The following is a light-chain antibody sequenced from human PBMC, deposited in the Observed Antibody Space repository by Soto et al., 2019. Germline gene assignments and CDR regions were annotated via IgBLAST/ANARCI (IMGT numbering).Light chain of an antibody. V-gene: IGKV1-9*01. CDR3: LQVDSLPNA. J-gene: IGKJ5*01. CDR2: HAS. CDR1: QDIGTY. Sequence: IQLTQSPSSLSATVGDRVTLTCRASQDIGTYLAWYQQKPGKAPKVLIYHASPLQSGVPSRLSGSGSGTDFTHIISSRQPKDFASYYCLQVDSLPNAFGRGIRLYI.